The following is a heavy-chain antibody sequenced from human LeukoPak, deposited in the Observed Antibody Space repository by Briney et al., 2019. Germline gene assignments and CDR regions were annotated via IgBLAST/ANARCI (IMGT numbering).Heavy chain of an antibody. Sequence: PGGSLRLSCAASGFTFSSYAMSWVRQAPGKGLEWVSAISGSGGSTYYADSVKGRFTISRDNSKNTLYLQMNSLRAEDTAVYYCAKGGDYSSSWPWQFDYWGQGTLVTVSS. CDR2: ISGSGGST. CDR1: GFTFSSYA. J-gene: IGHJ4*02. V-gene: IGHV3-23*01. D-gene: IGHD6-13*01. CDR3: AKGGDYSSSWPWQFDY.